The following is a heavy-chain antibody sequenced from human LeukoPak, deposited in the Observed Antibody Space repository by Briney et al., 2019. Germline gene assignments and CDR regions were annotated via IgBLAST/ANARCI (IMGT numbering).Heavy chain of an antibody. CDR3: ARDSVRAFDI. CDR2: IYYSGST. Sequence: PSETLSLTCTVSGGSISSGGYYWSWIRQHPGKGLEWIGYIYYSGSTYYNPSLKSRVTISVDTSKNQFSLKLSSVTAADTAVYYCARDSVRAFDIWGQGTMVTVSS. CDR1: GGSISSGGYY. D-gene: IGHD4-11*01. V-gene: IGHV4-31*03. J-gene: IGHJ3*02.